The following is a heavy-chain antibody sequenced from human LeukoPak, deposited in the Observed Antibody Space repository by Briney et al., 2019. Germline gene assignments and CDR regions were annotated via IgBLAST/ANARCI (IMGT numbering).Heavy chain of an antibody. D-gene: IGHD4-23*01. Sequence: ASVKVSCKASGYTFTDYIVHWVRQAPGQGLEWMGCINPKSGTTDYAQKFQGRFTMTRDTSISTAYMELSRLRSDDTAVYYCAGVTLNAYAGDYRGQGTLVTVSS. CDR3: AGVTLNAYAGDY. J-gene: IGHJ4*02. CDR1: GYTFTDYI. CDR2: INPKSGTT. V-gene: IGHV1-2*02.